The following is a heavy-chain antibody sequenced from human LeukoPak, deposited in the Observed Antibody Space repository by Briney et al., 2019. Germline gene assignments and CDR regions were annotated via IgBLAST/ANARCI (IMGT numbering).Heavy chain of an antibody. Sequence: VASVKVSCKASGGTFSSYTISWVRQAPGQRLEWMGRIIPILGIANYAQKFQGRVTITADKSTSTAYMELSSLRSEDTAVYYCASGTGGMVYDYWGQGTLVTVSS. CDR2: IIPILGIA. V-gene: IGHV1-69*02. J-gene: IGHJ4*02. CDR1: GGTFSSYT. D-gene: IGHD3/OR15-3a*01. CDR3: ASGTGGMVYDY.